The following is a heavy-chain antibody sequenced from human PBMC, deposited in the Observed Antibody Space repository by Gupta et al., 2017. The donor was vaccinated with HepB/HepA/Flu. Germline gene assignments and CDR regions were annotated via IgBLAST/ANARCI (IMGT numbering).Heavy chain of an antibody. J-gene: IGHJ4*02. CDR3: AHSGRCWSGFYTDEYFDY. CDR2: IYWDDDK. V-gene: IGHV2-5*02. CDR1: GFSLRTSGVS. Sequence: QITLKESGPTLVKPTQTLTLTCSFSGFSLRTSGVSVGWIRQPPGKALKWLARIYWDDDKRYSPSLKSRITINKDTSKNQVVLIMNNMDPGDTGTYYCAHSGRCWSGFYTDEYFDYWGQGSLGTVS. D-gene: IGHD3-3*01.